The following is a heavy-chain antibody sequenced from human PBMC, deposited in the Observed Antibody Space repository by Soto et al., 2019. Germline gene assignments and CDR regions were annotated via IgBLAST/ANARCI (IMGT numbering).Heavy chain of an antibody. Sequence: QVQLVESGGGVVQPGRSLRLSCAASGFTFSTYTMHWVRQAPGKGLEWVAVISYDVNNEYYADSVKGRFTISRDNSKNTLYLQMNSLRGEDTAVYYCATRSVPGYSYGEGLAYWGQGTLVTVSS. J-gene: IGHJ4*02. CDR2: ISYDVNNE. CDR3: ATRSVPGYSYGEGLAY. CDR1: GFTFSTYT. D-gene: IGHD5-18*01. V-gene: IGHV3-30-3*01.